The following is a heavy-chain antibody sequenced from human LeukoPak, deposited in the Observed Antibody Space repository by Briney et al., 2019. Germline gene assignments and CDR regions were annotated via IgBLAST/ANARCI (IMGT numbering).Heavy chain of an antibody. CDR1: GGTFSSYA. V-gene: IGHV1-69*04. CDR3: ARGGRTTWHGMDV. Sequence: ASVKVSCKASGGTFSSYAISWVRQAPGQGLEWMGRIIPILGIANYAQKFQGRVTITADKSTSTAYMELSSLRSEDTAVYYCARGGRTTWHGMDVWGQGTTVTVSS. J-gene: IGHJ6*02. CDR2: IIPILGIA. D-gene: IGHD4-17*01.